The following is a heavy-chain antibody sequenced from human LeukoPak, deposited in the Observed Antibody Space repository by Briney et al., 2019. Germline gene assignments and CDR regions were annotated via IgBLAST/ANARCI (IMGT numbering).Heavy chain of an antibody. J-gene: IGHJ4*02. CDR3: TSGSYYYPDY. Sequence: PSETLSLTCTVSGGSISGSSDYWGWIRQPPGQGLEWIGSIYYSGTTYYSPSLKSRVTISVDTPKNQFSLNLSSVTAADTAVYSCTSGSYYYPDYWGQGTLVTVSS. D-gene: IGHD1-26*01. V-gene: IGHV4-39*01. CDR2: IYYSGTT. CDR1: GGSISGSSDY.